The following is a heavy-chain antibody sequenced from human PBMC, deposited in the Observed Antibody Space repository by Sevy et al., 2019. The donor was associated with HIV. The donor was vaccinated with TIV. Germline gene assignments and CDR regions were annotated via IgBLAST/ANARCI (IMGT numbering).Heavy chain of an antibody. J-gene: IGHJ4*02. D-gene: IGHD3-16*01. V-gene: IGHV4-61*08. CDR2: AYYSGST. CDR3: VRGVNLDVIPWGH. CDR1: GVSVNNGDYY. Sequence: SETLSLTCTVSGVSVNNGDYYWTWIRQPPGKGLEWIGYAYYSGSTNYNLSLESRVTISVDTSKNQFSLKLNSVTAADTAVYYCVRGVNLDVIPWGHWGQGILVTVSS.